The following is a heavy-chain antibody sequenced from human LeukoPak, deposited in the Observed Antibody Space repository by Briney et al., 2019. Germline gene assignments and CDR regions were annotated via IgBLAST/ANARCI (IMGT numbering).Heavy chain of an antibody. D-gene: IGHD6-19*01. Sequence: SEALSLTCAVSGVSISSSNYYWGWIRQPPGQGLEWIGSIYYSGNTYYNPSLKSRVTISVDTSKNQFSLKLSSVTATDTAVYYCARRRAGRDWFDPWGQGTLVTVSS. V-gene: IGHV4-39*01. J-gene: IGHJ5*02. CDR2: IYYSGNT. CDR3: ARRRAGRDWFDP. CDR1: GVSISSSNYY.